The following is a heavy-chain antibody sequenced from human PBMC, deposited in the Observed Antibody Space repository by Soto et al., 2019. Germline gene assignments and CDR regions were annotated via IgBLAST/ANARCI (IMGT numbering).Heavy chain of an antibody. V-gene: IGHV2-5*02. CDR3: AHSRPPRLLDF. CDR2: IYWDDDK. D-gene: IGHD6-6*01. J-gene: IGHJ4*02. Sequence: QITLKESGPTLVKRTQTLTLTCTFSGFSLTTSGVGVGWIRQPPGKALEWLALIYWDDDKRYSPSLNSRLTITKDTSKNQVVLTMTNMDPVDTATYYCAHSRPPRLLDFWGQGTLVIVSS. CDR1: GFSLTTSGVG.